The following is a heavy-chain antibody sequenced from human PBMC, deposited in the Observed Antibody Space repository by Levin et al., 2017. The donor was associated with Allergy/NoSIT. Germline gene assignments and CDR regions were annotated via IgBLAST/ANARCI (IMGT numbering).Heavy chain of an antibody. D-gene: IGHD3-3*01. J-gene: IGHJ4*02. CDR1: GYSLTSYW. CDR3: ARGGTIFGVVTRFDF. V-gene: IGHV5-51*01. Sequence: GESLKISCKASGYSLTSYWIGWVRQMPGKGLEWMGIINPGDSDTRYSPSFQGQVTISADKSISTAYLQWSSLKASDTAMYYCARGGTIFGVVTRFDFWGQGTLVTVSS. CDR2: INPGDSDT.